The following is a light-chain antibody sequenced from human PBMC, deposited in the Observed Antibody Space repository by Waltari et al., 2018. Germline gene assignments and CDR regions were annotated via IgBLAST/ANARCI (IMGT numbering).Light chain of an antibody. CDR3: CSYVSNTYV. V-gene: IGLV2-23*01. Sequence: QSALTQPAPVSGSPGQSITISCTGPTMGVLTCNLVSWYQQHPGKAPKLIIFEGTKRPSGVSNRFFASKSGNTASLTISGLQADDEADYHCCSYVSNTYVFGTGTKVTVL. CDR1: TMGVLTCNL. CDR2: EGT. J-gene: IGLJ1*01.